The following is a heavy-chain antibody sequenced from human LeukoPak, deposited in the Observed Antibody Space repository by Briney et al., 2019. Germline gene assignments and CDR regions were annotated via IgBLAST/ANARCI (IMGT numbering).Heavy chain of an antibody. CDR3: TRAGIVVVGAAEPPYDAFDI. J-gene: IGHJ3*02. Sequence: SLTLSCTASGFTFGDYAMSWFRQPPGKGLEWVGLIRSKAYGGTKEYAASVKGRFTISRDDSKSIAYPQMNSLKTEDTAVYYCTRAGIVVVGAAEPPYDAFDIWGQGTMVTVSS. CDR1: GFTFGDYA. V-gene: IGHV3-49*03. D-gene: IGHD2-2*01. CDR2: IRSKAYGGTK.